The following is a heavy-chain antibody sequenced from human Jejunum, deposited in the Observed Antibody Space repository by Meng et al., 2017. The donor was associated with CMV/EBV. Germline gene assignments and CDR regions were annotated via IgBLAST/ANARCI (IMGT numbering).Heavy chain of an antibody. J-gene: IGHJ4*02. D-gene: IGHD2/OR15-2a*01. CDR2: ISLDGSST. CDR3: AKDRVLSEY. CDR1: GFPLSNYW. Sequence: LSFVVSGFPLSNYWMHWVRPAPGKGLVWVSRISLDGSSTNYADSVKGRFTISRDNAKNTVYLQMNSLRVEDTAVYYCAKDRVLSEYWGQGTLVTVSS. V-gene: IGHV3-74*01.